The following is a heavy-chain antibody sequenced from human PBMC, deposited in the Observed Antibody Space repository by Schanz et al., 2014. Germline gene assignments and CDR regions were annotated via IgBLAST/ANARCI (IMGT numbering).Heavy chain of an antibody. CDR2: ISAYNGNT. CDR3: ARGGYSSGWYDRDIAHFDY. J-gene: IGHJ4*02. D-gene: IGHD6-19*01. V-gene: IGHV1-18*01. CDR1: GGTFSRLT. Sequence: QVQLVQSGADVKKPGSSVRVSCKASGGTFSRLTFSWVRQAPGQGLEWMGWISAYNGNTNYAQKLQGRVTMTTDTSTSTAYMELRSLRSDDTAVYYCARGGYSSGWYDRDIAHFDYWGQGTLVTGSS.